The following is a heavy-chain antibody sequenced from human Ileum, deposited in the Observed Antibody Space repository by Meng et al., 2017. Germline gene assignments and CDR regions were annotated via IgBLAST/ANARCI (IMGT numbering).Heavy chain of an antibody. V-gene: IGHV4-30-4*01. CDR1: GGSLSRGDYY. J-gene: IGHJ5*02. Sequence: VQLQESGPGPVKSSQTLSLTCTVSGGSLSRGDYYWSWIRQPPGKGLEWIGYIFDTGPPSYSPPLRSRLSISMDTSKNQFSLRLTSVSAADTAVYYCAASLDGNRFDPWGQGTLVTVSS. D-gene: IGHD1-26*01. CDR2: IFDTGPP. CDR3: AASLDGNRFDP.